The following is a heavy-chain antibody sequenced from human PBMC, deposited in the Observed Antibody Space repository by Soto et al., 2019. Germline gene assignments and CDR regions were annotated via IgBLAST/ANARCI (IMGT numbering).Heavy chain of an antibody. CDR1: GYSFTSYW. CDR2: IDPSDSYT. D-gene: IGHD2-2*01. J-gene: IGHJ6*02. CDR3: AAPKQLSMGYYCGMDV. Sequence: EVQLVQSGAEVKKPGESLRISCKGSGYSFTSYWISWVRQMPGKGLEWMGRIDPSDSYTNYSPSFQGHVTISADKSISTAYLQWSSLKASDTAMYYCAAPKQLSMGYYCGMDVWGQGTTVTVSS. V-gene: IGHV5-10-1*01.